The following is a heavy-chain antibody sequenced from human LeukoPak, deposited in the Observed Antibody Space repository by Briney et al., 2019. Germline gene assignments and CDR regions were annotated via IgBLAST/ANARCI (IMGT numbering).Heavy chain of an antibody. J-gene: IGHJ4*02. D-gene: IGHD3-10*01. CDR2: ISSSSSTI. CDR3: ANRKIQWFGEFGY. CDR1: GFTFSSYS. Sequence: LAGGSLRLSCAASGFTFSSYSMNWVRQAPGKGLEWVSYISSSSSTIYYADSVKGRFTISRDNSKNTLYLQMNSLRAEDTAVYYCANRKIQWFGEFGYWGQGTLVTVSS. V-gene: IGHV3-48*01.